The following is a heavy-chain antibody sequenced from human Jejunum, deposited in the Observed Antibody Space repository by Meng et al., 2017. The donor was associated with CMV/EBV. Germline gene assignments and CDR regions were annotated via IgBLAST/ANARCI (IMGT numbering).Heavy chain of an antibody. CDR1: GLTLSNYW. CDR2: IKEDGSEK. J-gene: IGHJ5*02. CDR3: ARGSGSTSWGFDP. Sequence: ASGLTLSNYWMSWVRQAPGKGLEWVANIKEDGSEKYYVDSVKDRFTISRDNAKNSLYLQMNSLRAEDTAVYYCARGSGSTSWGFDPWGQGTLVTVSS. V-gene: IGHV3-7*01. D-gene: IGHD2-2*01.